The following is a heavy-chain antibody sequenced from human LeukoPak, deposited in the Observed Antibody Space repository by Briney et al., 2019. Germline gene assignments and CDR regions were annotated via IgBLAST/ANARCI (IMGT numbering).Heavy chain of an antibody. CDR2: IYYSGST. Sequence: SETLSLTCTVSGSSISSGDYYWSWIRQPPGKGLEWIGYIYYSGSTYYNPSLKSRVTISVDTSKNQFSLKLSSVTAADTAVYYCASVGYSYGTDYWGQGTLVTVSS. D-gene: IGHD5-18*01. J-gene: IGHJ4*02. V-gene: IGHV4-30-4*01. CDR3: ASVGYSYGTDY. CDR1: GSSISSGDYY.